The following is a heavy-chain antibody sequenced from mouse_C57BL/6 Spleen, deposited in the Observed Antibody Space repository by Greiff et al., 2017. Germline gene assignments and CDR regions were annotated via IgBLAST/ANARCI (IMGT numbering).Heavy chain of an antibody. J-gene: IGHJ2*01. CDR2: LWSDGST. Sequence: VMLVESGPGLVAPSQSLSITCTVSGFSLTSYGVHWVRQPPGKGLEWLVVLWSDGSTTYNSALKSRLSISKDNSKSQVFLKMNSLQTDDTAMYYCARHSGQRDYFDYWGQGTTLTVSS. D-gene: IGHD1-3*01. CDR3: ARHSGQRDYFDY. CDR1: GFSLTSYG. V-gene: IGHV2-6-1*01.